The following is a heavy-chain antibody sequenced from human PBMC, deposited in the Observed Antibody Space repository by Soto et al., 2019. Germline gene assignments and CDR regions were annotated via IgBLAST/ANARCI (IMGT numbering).Heavy chain of an antibody. CDR1: GDSVSSNSAS. Sequence: SQTLSLTGAISGDSVSSNSASWNWIRQSPSRGLEWLGRTYYRSKWYNDYAVSVKSRITINPDTSKNQFSLQLNSVTPEDTAVYYCARDLRQQLLFDYWGQGTLVTVYS. V-gene: IGHV6-1*01. D-gene: IGHD6-13*01. J-gene: IGHJ4*02. CDR2: TYYRSKWYN. CDR3: ARDLRQQLLFDY.